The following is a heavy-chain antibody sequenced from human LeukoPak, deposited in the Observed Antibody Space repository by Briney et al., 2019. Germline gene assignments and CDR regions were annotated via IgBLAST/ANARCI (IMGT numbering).Heavy chain of an antibody. V-gene: IGHV1-69*13. CDR2: IIPIFGTA. CDR3: ARAGSTYCSSTSCYYYYYYGMDV. D-gene: IGHD2-2*01. CDR1: GGTFSSYA. J-gene: IGHJ6*02. Sequence: SVTVSCKASGGTFSSYAISWVRQAPGQGLEWMGGIIPIFGTANYAQKFQGRVTITADESTSTAYMELSSLRSEDTAVYYCARAGSTYCSSTSCYYYYYYGMDVWGQGTTVTVSS.